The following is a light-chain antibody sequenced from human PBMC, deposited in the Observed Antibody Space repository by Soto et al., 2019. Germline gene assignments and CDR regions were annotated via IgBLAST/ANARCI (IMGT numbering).Light chain of an antibody. CDR1: QDIRGF. V-gene: IGKV1-27*01. J-gene: IGKJ5*01. CDR2: TAT. CDR3: QNYNLDPPT. Sequence: IEMTQSPSSLATSVGDRVTISCRSSQDIRGFLAWYQQKPGKVPRLLIHTATVLQSGVPSRFSGSGSRTNFSLTIRSLQPEDVATYYRQNYNLDPPTFRQGTRLEI.